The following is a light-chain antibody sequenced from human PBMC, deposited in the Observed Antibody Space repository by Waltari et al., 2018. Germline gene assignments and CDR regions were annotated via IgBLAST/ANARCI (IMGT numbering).Light chain of an antibody. CDR2: GKN. CDR1: SLRYYY. Sequence: SSELTQDPAVSVALGQAVRITCQGDSLRYYYAYWYRQKQGQAPLLVMYGKNNRPSGIPDRFSGSYSGDTASLTITGAQAEDEADYYCNSRDSDGNPFVFGPATKVTVL. CDR3: NSRDSDGNPFV. V-gene: IGLV3-19*01. J-gene: IGLJ1*01.